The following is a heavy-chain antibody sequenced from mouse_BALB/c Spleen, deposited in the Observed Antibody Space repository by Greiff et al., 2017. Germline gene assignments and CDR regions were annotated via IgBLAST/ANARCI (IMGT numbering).Heavy chain of an antibody. J-gene: IGHJ3*01. D-gene: IGHD1-1*01. CDR1: GYTFTSYW. CDR2: IYPGDGAT. CDR3: ARSGYYGSSSY. Sequence: QVQLQQSGAELARPGASVKLSCKASGYTFTSYWMKWVKQRPGKGLEWIGAIYPGDGATRYTQKFKGKATLTADKSSSTAYMQLSSLASEDSAVYYCARSGYYGSSSYWGQGTLVTVSA. V-gene: IGHV1-87*01.